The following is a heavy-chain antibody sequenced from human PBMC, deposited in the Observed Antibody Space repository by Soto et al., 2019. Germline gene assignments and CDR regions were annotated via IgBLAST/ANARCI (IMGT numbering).Heavy chain of an antibody. CDR2: LSASGANT. CDR3: AKEGGSMQPFDY. D-gene: IGHD5-12*01. Sequence: LRLSCATSGFTFSNYGMGWVRQAPGKGLEWVSALSASGANTYYADSGRGRFTISRDNSKNTLYLQMNSLRAEDTAAYYCAKEGGSMQPFDYWGQGTLVTVSS. J-gene: IGHJ4*02. V-gene: IGHV3-23*01. CDR1: GFTFSNYG.